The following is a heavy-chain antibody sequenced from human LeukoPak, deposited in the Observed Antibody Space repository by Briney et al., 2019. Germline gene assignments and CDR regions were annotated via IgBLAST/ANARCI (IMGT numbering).Heavy chain of an antibody. CDR2: ISSSSSTI. CDR3: ARVFGSGSYYSFDY. V-gene: IGHV3-48*01. CDR1: GFTFSSYI. D-gene: IGHD1-26*01. Sequence: GGSLRLSCAASGFTFSSYIMNWVRQAPGKGLEWVSYISSSSSTIYYADSVKGRFTISRDNAKNSLYLQMNSLRAEDTAVYYCARVFGSGSYYSFDYWGQGTLVTVSS. J-gene: IGHJ4*02.